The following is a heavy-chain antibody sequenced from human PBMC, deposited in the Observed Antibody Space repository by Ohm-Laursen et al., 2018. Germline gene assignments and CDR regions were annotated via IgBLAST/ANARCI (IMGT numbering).Heavy chain of an antibody. CDR1: GYTFSNYG. V-gene: IGHV1-18*01. CDR2: ISAYNGNT. CDR3: ARLDDSSGYYDVADY. J-gene: IGHJ4*02. D-gene: IGHD3-22*01. Sequence: GASVKVSCKASGYTFSNYGIAWVRQAPGQGLEWMGWISAYNGNTNFAQKLQDRVTMTTDTSTSTGYMELRSLRSDDTAVYYCARLDDSSGYYDVADYWGQGTLVTVSS.